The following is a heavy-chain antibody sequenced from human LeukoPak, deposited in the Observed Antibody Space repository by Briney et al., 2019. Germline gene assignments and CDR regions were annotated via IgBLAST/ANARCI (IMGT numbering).Heavy chain of an antibody. D-gene: IGHD3-22*01. CDR1: GFTFDDYA. CDR3: AKDMGYDSSGAFDY. CDR2: ISWNSGSI. V-gene: IGHV3-9*01. Sequence: GGSLRLSCAASGFTFDDYAMHWVRQAPGKGLEWASGISWNSGSIGYADSVKGRFTISRDNAKNSLYLQMNSLRAEDTALYYCAKDMGYDSSGAFDYWGQGALVTVSS. J-gene: IGHJ4*02.